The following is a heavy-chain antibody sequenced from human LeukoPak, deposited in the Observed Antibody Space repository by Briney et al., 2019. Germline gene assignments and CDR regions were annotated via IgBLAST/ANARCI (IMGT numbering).Heavy chain of an antibody. CDR1: GFTVSGSY. Sequence: GGSLRLSWAASGFTVSGSYMSWVRQAPGKGLEWVSIIYAGGNTYYADSVKGRFTISRDISKNTVDLQMNSLRAEDTAVYYCAKTQSYALNFWGQGTLVTVSS. CDR3: AKTQSYALNF. V-gene: IGHV3-53*01. D-gene: IGHD3-16*01. J-gene: IGHJ4*02. CDR2: IYAGGNT.